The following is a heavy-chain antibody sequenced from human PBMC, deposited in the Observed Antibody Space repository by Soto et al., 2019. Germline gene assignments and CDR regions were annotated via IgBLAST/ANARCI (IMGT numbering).Heavy chain of an antibody. J-gene: IGHJ6*02. CDR2: ISWSSGSI. D-gene: IGHD6-6*01. V-gene: IGHV3-9*01. Sequence: GGCPRLSCAASGFTFDNYAMDVVLPTPGKGLGWGSGISWSSGSIGYADSVKGRFTISRDNAKNSLYLQMNSLRAEDTALYYCAKDTGDKQLVAGYYYYYGMDVWGQGTTVTVSS. CDR1: GFTFDNYA. CDR3: AKDTGDKQLVAGYYYYYGMDV.